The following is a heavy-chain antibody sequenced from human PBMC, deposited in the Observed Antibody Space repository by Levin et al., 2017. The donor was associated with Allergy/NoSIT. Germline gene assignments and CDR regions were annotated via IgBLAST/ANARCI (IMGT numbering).Heavy chain of an antibody. CDR1: GFTFSTYS. CDR3: ARDQDYAFDI. V-gene: IGHV3-48*01. J-gene: IGHJ3*02. Sequence: PGGSLRLSCAASGFTFSTYSMNWVRQAPGKGLEWVSYICGSVETYADSVKGRFTISRDNAKNSLYLQMNSLRAEDTAVYYCARDQDYAFDIWGQGTMVTVSS. CDR2: ICGSVET. D-gene: IGHD3/OR15-3a*01.